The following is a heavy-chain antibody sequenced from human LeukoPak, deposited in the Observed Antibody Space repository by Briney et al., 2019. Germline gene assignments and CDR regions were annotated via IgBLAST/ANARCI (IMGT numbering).Heavy chain of an antibody. Sequence: SETLSLTCAVSGGSISSGGYSWSWIRQHPGKGLEWIGYIYYSGSTYYNPSLKSRVTISVDTSKNQFSLKLSSVTAADTAVYYCARDWGGQLWLNYWGQGTLVTVSS. J-gene: IGHJ4*02. D-gene: IGHD5-18*01. CDR1: GGSISSGGYS. CDR2: IYYSGST. CDR3: ARDWGGQLWLNY. V-gene: IGHV4-31*11.